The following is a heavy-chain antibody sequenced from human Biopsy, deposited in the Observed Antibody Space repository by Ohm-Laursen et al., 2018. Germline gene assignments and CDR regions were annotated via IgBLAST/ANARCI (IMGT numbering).Heavy chain of an antibody. CDR3: ARGGGYNWNNGWFDP. V-gene: IGHV1-2*02. CDR2: IDTINGGA. Sequence: ASVKVSCKSSGYTFTDYYVHWVRQAPGHGLEWMGWIDTINGGARYAQKLQGRVTITADEFMSTAYMELSSLRSEDTAVYYCARGGGYNWNNGWFDPWGQGTLVTVSS. D-gene: IGHD1/OR15-1a*01. CDR1: GYTFTDYY. J-gene: IGHJ5*02.